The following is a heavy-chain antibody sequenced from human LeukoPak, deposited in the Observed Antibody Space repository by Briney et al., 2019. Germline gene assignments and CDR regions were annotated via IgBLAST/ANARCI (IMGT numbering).Heavy chain of an antibody. V-gene: IGHV1-18*01. J-gene: IGHJ4*02. CDR2: ISAYNGNT. CDR1: GYTFTSYG. D-gene: IGHD6-13*01. Sequence: GASVKVSCKASGYTFTSYGISWVRQAPGQGLEWMGWISAYNGNTNYAQKLQGRVTMTTDTSTSTAYMELRSLRSDDTAVYYCARSPYSSSWYGVGYFDYWGQGTLVTVSS. CDR3: ARSPYSSSWYGVGYFDY.